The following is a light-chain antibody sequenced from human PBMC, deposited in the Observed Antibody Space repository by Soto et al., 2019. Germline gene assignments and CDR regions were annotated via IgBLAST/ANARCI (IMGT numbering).Light chain of an antibody. CDR1: QSVSYW. CDR2: DGS. J-gene: IGKJ3*01. Sequence: DIQMTQSPSTLSTSVGARVTITCRASQSVSYWLAWYQQKPGKAPNLLIYDGSTLATGVPPRFSGGGFGTEFTLNISSLQPDDSAIYDCQHYNTYSKAFGPGTRVEIK. V-gene: IGKV1-5*01. CDR3: QHYNTYSKA.